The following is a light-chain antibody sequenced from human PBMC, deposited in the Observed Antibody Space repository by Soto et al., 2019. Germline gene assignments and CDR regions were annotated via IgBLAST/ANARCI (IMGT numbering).Light chain of an antibody. CDR3: QQYGSSPLYT. J-gene: IGKJ2*01. Sequence: EIVLTQSPGTLSLSPGERATLSCRASQSVSNSYLAWYQQKPGQAPRLLIYGASTRATGIPDRFSGSGSGTEFTLTISRLEPEDFAVYYCQQYGSSPLYTFGQGTKLEI. V-gene: IGKV3-20*01. CDR2: GAS. CDR1: QSVSNSY.